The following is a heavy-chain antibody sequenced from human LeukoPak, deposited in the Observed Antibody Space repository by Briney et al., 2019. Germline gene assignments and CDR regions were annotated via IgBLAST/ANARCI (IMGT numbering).Heavy chain of an antibody. CDR1: GYSFTSYW. D-gene: IGHD3-10*01. Sequence: GESLKISCQGSGYSFTSYWIGWLRQMPGKGLEWMGIIYPGDSDTRYSPSFQGQVTISADKSISTAYLQWSSLKASDTAMYYCARHAEYYYGSGSYPDYWGQGTLVTVSS. V-gene: IGHV5-51*01. J-gene: IGHJ4*02. CDR2: IYPGDSDT. CDR3: ARHAEYYYGSGSYPDY.